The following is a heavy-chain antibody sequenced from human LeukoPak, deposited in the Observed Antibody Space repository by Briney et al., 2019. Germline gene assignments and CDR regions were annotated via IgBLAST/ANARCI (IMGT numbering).Heavy chain of an antibody. J-gene: IGHJ4*02. V-gene: IGHV3-21*01. D-gene: IGHD5-12*01. CDR1: GFTFSSYS. CDR3: ARDRGEYNAYDQNFDY. Sequence: PGGSLRLSCAASGFTFSSYSMNWVRQAPGKGLEWVSYITSGSSYMYYADSVKGRFTISRDNAKNSLYLQMNSLRVEDTAVYYGARDRGEYNAYDQNFDYWGQGTLVSVSS. CDR2: ITSGSSYM.